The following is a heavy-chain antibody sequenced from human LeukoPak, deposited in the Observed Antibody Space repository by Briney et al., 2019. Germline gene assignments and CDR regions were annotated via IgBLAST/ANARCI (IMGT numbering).Heavy chain of an antibody. V-gene: IGHV3-30*04. Sequence: GGSLRLSCAASGFTFSSYAMHWVRQAPGKGLEWVAVISYDGSNKYYADSVKGRFTISRDNSKNTLYLQMNSLRAEDTAVYYCARGKVYGDYIIDYWGQGTLVTVSS. CDR1: GFTFSSYA. D-gene: IGHD4-17*01. CDR2: ISYDGSNK. CDR3: ARGKVYGDYIIDY. J-gene: IGHJ4*02.